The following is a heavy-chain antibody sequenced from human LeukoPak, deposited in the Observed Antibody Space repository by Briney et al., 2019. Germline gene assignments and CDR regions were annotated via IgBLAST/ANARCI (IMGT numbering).Heavy chain of an antibody. Sequence: PGGSLRLSCAASGFTLDDYAMHCVRQAPGKGLEWVSLISGDGGSTYYADSVKGRVTISRANSKTSLYLQMNSLRTEDTALYYCAKSGLAYCGGDCSAFDYWGEGTLVTVSS. J-gene: IGHJ4*02. V-gene: IGHV3-43*02. CDR1: GFTLDDYA. D-gene: IGHD2-21*02. CDR3: AKSGLAYCGGDCSAFDY. CDR2: ISGDGGST.